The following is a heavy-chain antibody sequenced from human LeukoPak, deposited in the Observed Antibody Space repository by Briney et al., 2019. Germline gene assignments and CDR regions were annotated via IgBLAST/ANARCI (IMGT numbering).Heavy chain of an antibody. Sequence: SETLSLTWTGCGGSISSYYWSWFRQPPGKGLEWIGYIYDSGSTNYNPSLKSRVTISVETSKNEFSLKLRSVTAADTAVYYCARVTGYRIEDYFDYWGQGTLVTVSS. D-gene: IGHD6-13*01. CDR2: IYDSGST. CDR1: GGSISSYY. J-gene: IGHJ4*02. CDR3: ARVTGYRIEDYFDY. V-gene: IGHV4-59*13.